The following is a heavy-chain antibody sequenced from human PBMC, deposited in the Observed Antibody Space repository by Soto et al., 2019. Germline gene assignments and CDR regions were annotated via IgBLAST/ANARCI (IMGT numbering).Heavy chain of an antibody. V-gene: IGHV3-30*18. CDR3: AKGGRQWLVTSDFNY. CDR1: GFTFSSYA. Sequence: LRLSCAASGFTFSSYAMSWVRQAPGKGLEWVSVVSHDGRNTHYADSVKGRFTISRDSSKNTVSLEMTSLRAEDTAVYYCAKGGRQWLVTSDFNYWGQGALVTVSS. CDR2: VSHDGRNT. J-gene: IGHJ4*02. D-gene: IGHD6-19*01.